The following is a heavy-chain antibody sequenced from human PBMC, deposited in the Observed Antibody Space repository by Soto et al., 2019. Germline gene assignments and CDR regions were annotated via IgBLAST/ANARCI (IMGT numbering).Heavy chain of an antibody. D-gene: IGHD3-10*01. CDR2: IIPIAAIA. V-gene: IGHV1-69*02. CDR1: GGTFSRYT. Sequence: QVQLVQSGAEVKKPGSSVKVSCKASGGTFSRYTINWARQAPGQGLEGMGRIIPIAAIANYTPKFPGRFTITVDKSPTTAYMELSSLRSDDTAVYYCARGSTIVRGAPSWFDPWGQGTLVTVSS. J-gene: IGHJ5*02. CDR3: ARGSTIVRGAPSWFDP.